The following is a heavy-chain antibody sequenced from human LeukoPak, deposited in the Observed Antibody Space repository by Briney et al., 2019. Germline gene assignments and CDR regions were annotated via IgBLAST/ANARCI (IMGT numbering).Heavy chain of an antibody. Sequence: PSETLSLTCTVSGGSMSSYYWSWIRQPPGKGLEWIGYIYYAGSTNYNPSLKSRVTISVDTSKNQFSLKLSSVTAADTAVYYCARVVGASVIDYWGQGTLVTVSS. CDR2: IYYAGST. J-gene: IGHJ4*02. CDR3: ARVVGASVIDY. V-gene: IGHV4-59*01. CDR1: GGSMSSYY. D-gene: IGHD1-26*01.